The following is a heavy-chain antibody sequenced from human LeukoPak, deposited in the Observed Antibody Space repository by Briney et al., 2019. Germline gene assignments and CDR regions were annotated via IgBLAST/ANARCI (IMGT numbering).Heavy chain of an antibody. V-gene: IGHV4-59*01. Sequence: SETLSLTCTVSGVSINGYYWSWLRQPPGKGLEWIGYIYYSGSSNNNPSLKSRVTISVDTSKNQFSLKLSSVTAADTAVYYCARESSSSWSAVGYRGQGTLVTVSS. D-gene: IGHD6-13*01. CDR1: GVSINGYY. J-gene: IGHJ4*02. CDR2: IYYSGSS. CDR3: ARESSSSWSAVGY.